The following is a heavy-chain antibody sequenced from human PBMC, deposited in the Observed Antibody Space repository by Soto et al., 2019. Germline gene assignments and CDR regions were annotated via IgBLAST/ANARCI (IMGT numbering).Heavy chain of an antibody. Sequence: SETLSLTCPVSGGSISSYYWSWIRQPPGKGLEWIGYIYYSGSTNYNPSLKSRVTISVDTSKNQFSLKLSSVTAADTAVYYCARARPGFDYWGQGTLVTVSS. CDR1: GGSISSYY. CDR2: IYYSGST. D-gene: IGHD6-6*01. V-gene: IGHV4-59*01. CDR3: ARARPGFDY. J-gene: IGHJ4*02.